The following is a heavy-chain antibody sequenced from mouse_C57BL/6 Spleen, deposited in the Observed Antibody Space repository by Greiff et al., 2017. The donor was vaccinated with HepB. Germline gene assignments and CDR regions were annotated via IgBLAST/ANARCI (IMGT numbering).Heavy chain of an antibody. Sequence: QVQLQQPGAELVRPGSSVKLSCKASGYTFTSYWMHWVKQRPIQGLEWIGNIDPSDSETHYNQKFKDKATLTVDKSSSTAYMQLSSLTSEDSAVYYCARWGIYYYGSSYVRNYWGQGTTLTVSS. J-gene: IGHJ2*01. V-gene: IGHV1-52*01. D-gene: IGHD1-1*01. CDR1: GYTFTSYW. CDR2: IDPSDSET. CDR3: ARWGIYYYGSSYVRNY.